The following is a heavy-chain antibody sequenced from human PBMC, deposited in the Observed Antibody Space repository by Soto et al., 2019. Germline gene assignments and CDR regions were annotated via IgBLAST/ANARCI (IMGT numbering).Heavy chain of an antibody. D-gene: IGHD1-26*01. Sequence: PGGSLRLSCAASGFSFSNYEMNWFRQAPGKRLEWVAYISSSGRAIKYADSVKGRFTISRDNVNNSLHLHMNSLRADDTAIYYCARDPGGGWFDPWGQGTLVTVSS. CDR1: GFSFSNYE. V-gene: IGHV3-48*03. CDR3: ARDPGGGWFDP. CDR2: ISSSGRAI. J-gene: IGHJ5*02.